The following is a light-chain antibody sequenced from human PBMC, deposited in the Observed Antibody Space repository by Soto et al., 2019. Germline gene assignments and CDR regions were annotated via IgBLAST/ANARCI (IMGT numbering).Light chain of an antibody. J-gene: IGLJ2*01. CDR1: SSDVGGYNF. CDR3: SSYTSTSTREV. V-gene: IGLV2-14*01. Sequence: SALTQPASVSGSPGQSITISCTGTSSDVGGYNFVSWYQQHPGKVPRLIMYEVSNRPSGVSNRFSGSKSGNTASLTISGLQAEDEADYYCSSYTSTSTREVFGGGTKVTVL. CDR2: EVS.